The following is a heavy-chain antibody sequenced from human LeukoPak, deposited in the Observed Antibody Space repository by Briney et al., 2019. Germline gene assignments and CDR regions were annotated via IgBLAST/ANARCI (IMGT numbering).Heavy chain of an antibody. D-gene: IGHD2-15*01. CDR2: IYHSGST. Sequence: PSETLSPTCAVSGGSISSGGYSWSWIRQPPGKGLEWIGYIYHSGSTYYNPSLKSRVTISVDRSKNQFSLKLSSVTAADTAVYYGAGGRVVAATPEYSKPGGQGPLVTVSS. J-gene: IGHJ1*01. CDR3: AGGRVVAATPEYSKP. V-gene: IGHV4-30-2*02. CDR1: GGSISSGGYS.